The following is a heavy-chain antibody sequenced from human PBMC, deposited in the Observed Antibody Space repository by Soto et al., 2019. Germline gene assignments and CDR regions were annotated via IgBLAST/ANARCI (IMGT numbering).Heavy chain of an antibody. CDR1: GFSFSAYA. D-gene: IGHD3-22*01. J-gene: IGHJ1*01. CDR2: ISYDETTT. CDR3: VRARQNLLVNEYFQY. Sequence: QVQLVESGGGVVQPGRSLRLSCAASGFSFSAYAIHWVRQAPGKGLEWVALISYDETTTYYADSVKGRFTISRDNFKNTLYLQMNSLRSEDTAVYYCVRARQNLLVNEYFQYWGQGTLVIVSS. V-gene: IGHV3-30-3*01.